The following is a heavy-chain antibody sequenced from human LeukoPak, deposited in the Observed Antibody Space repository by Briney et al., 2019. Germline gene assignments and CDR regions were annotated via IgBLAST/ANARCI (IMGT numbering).Heavy chain of an antibody. V-gene: IGHV1-2*02. Sequence: ASVKVSCKASGGTFSSYAISWVRQAPGQGLEWMGWINPNSGGANYAQKFQGRVTMTRDTSISTAYMELSRLRSDDTAVYYCARDRGQYSSSWYSGVGYWGQGALVNVSS. CDR3: ARDRGQYSSSWYSGVGY. CDR2: INPNSGGA. CDR1: GGTFSSYA. J-gene: IGHJ4*02. D-gene: IGHD6-13*01.